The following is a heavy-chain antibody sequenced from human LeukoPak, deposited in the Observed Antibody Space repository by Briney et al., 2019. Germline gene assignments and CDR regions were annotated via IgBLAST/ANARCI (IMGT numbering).Heavy chain of an antibody. CDR2: INEDGTEK. D-gene: IGHD1-14*01. Sequence: GGSLRLSCAASGFTFTTYYMTWVRQAPGKGLEWVAHINEDGTEKYSLDSVKGRFTISRDNAKNSLYLQINNLRAEDTALYYCARFNRLRFDYWGQGTLVTVSS. J-gene: IGHJ4*02. CDR3: ARFNRLRFDY. CDR1: GFTFTTYY. V-gene: IGHV3-7*03.